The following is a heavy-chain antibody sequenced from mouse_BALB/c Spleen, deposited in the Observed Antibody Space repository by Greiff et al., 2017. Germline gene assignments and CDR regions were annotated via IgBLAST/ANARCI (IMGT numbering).Heavy chain of an antibody. CDR2: IRNKANGYTT. CDR3: ARDSPGTGNYFDY. J-gene: IGHJ2*01. D-gene: IGHD4-1*01. V-gene: IGHV7-3*02. CDR1: GFTFTDYY. Sequence: EVMLVESGGGLVQPGGSLRLSCATSGFTFTDYYMSWVRQPPGKALEWLGFIRNKANGYTTEYSASVKGRFTISRDNSQSILYLQMNTLRAEDSATYYCARDSPGTGNYFDYWGQGTTLTVSS.